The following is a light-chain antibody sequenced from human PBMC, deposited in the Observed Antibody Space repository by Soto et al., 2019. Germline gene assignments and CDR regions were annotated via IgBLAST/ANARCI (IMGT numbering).Light chain of an antibody. J-gene: IGKJ1*01. CDR1: EALGRNY. Sequence: ETLLAQSPGTLSLSPGERATLSCSSSEALGRNYLAWYQQKPGQAPRLLIHRIYIRAAGIPDRFTGSASGTDFTLTISRLEPEDFAVYYCQQYDNFPQTFGPGTKVYIK. V-gene: IGKV3-20*01. CDR3: QQYDNFPQT. CDR2: RIY.